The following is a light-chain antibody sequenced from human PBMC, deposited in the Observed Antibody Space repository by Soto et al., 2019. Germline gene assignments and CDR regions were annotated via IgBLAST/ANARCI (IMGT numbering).Light chain of an antibody. CDR3: SSYTSSSTYV. CDR2: DVS. V-gene: IGLV2-14*01. CDR1: SSDVGGYNY. Sequence: QSVLTQPASVSGSPGQSITISCTGNSSDVGGYNYVSWYQQHPGTAPKLMIYDVSNRPSGVSNRFSGSKSGNTASLPFSGLQAEDEADYYCSSYTSSSTYVFGTGTKVTVL. J-gene: IGLJ1*01.